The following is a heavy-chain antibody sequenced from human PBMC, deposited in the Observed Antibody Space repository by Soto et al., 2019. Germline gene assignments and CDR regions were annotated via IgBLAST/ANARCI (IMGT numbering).Heavy chain of an antibody. D-gene: IGHD3-9*01. J-gene: IGHJ5*02. Sequence: ASGKVSCKASGYTFTNYGVSWVRQAPGQGLEWMGWINAYNGNTNYAQKLQGRVTMTTDTSTNTAYMELRSLRSDDTAVYYCARGRLDIVSGYCFDPWGQGTLVTVSS. CDR2: INAYNGNT. V-gene: IGHV1-18*01. CDR3: ARGRLDIVSGYCFDP. CDR1: GYTFTNYG.